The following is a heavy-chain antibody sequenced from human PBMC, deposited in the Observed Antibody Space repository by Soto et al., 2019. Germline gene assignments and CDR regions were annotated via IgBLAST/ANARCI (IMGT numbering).Heavy chain of an antibody. Sequence: ASVKVSCKASGYTFTRYGINWVRQAPGQGLEWMGWISTYNGNTNYAQKLQGRVTMTTDTSTSTAYMELRSLRSDDTAVYYCARTSRDVYNLDYWGQGTLVTVSS. D-gene: IGHD1-1*01. V-gene: IGHV1-18*01. CDR1: GYTFTRYG. J-gene: IGHJ4*02. CDR3: ARTSRDVYNLDY. CDR2: ISTYNGNT.